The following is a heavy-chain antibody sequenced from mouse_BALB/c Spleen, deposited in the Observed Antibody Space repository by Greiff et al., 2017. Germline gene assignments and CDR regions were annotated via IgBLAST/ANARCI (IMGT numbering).Heavy chain of an antibody. Sequence: DVMLVESGGGLVKPGGSLKLSCAASGFTFSSYTMSWVRQTPEKRLEWVATISSGGGNTYYPDSVKGRFTISRDNAKNNLYLQMSSRRSEDTALYYCARYGAMDYWGQGTSVTVSS. CDR3: ARYGAMDY. J-gene: IGHJ4*01. CDR2: ISSGGGNT. CDR1: GFTFSSYT. V-gene: IGHV5-9*03.